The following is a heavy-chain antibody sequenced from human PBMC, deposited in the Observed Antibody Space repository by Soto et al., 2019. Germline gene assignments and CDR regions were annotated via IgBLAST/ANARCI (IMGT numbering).Heavy chain of an antibody. CDR2: IYYSGST. J-gene: IGHJ3*02. V-gene: IGHV4-39*01. CDR1: GGSISSSNYY. CDR3: ASPTLGAFDI. Sequence: PSETLSRICTVSGGSISSSNYYWVWIRQPPGKGLEWIGSIYYSGSTSYNSSLKSRVTISGDTSKNQFSLRLSSVTAADTAVYYCASPTLGAFDIWGQGTMVTVSS. D-gene: IGHD3-16*01.